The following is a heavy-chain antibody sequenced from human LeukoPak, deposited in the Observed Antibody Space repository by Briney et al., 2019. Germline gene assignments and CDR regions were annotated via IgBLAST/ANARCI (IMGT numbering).Heavy chain of an antibody. J-gene: IGHJ4*02. D-gene: IGHD3-22*01. Sequence: ASVKVSCKASGGTFSSYAISGVRQAPGQGLEWMGRIIPILGIANYAQKFQGRVTITADKSTSTAYMELSSLRSEDTAVYYCARDPRTYYYDSSGYYYDYWGQGTLVTVSS. CDR3: ARDPRTYYYDSSGYYYDY. V-gene: IGHV1-69*04. CDR1: GGTFSSYA. CDR2: IIPILGIA.